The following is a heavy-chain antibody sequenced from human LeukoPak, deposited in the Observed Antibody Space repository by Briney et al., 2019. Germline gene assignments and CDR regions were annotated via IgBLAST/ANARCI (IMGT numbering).Heavy chain of an antibody. J-gene: IGHJ6*02. Sequence: PSESLSLTCTVSGGSISSYYWSWIRQPPGKGLEWIGYIYYSGSTNYNPSLKSRVTISVDTSKNQFSLKLSSVTAADTAVYYCARDIGTTFSYYYYYYGMDVWGQGTTVTVSS. CDR1: GGSISSYY. CDR3: ARDIGTTFSYYYYYYGMDV. V-gene: IGHV4-59*12. CDR2: IYYSGST. D-gene: IGHD1-1*01.